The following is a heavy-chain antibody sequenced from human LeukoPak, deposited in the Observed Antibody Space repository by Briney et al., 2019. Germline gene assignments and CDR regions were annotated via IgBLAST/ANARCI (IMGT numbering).Heavy chain of an antibody. J-gene: IGHJ4*02. CDR3: ARDRCSSTSCFIDY. V-gene: IGHV3-7*04. CDR2: IKQDGSEK. CDR1: RFTFSNYW. D-gene: IGHD2-2*01. Sequence: PGGSLRLSCAVSRFTFSNYWMSWVRQAPGKGREWVANIKQDGSEKYYVDSVKGRFTISRDNAKNSLYLQINSLRAEDRAVYYCARDRCSSTSCFIDYWGQGTLVTVSS.